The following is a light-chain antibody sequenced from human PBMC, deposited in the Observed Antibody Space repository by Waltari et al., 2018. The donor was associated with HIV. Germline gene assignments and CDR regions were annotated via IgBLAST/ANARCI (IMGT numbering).Light chain of an antibody. CDR3: QQYNNWPRT. CDR1: QSISTK. CDR2: GAS. V-gene: IGKV3-15*01. J-gene: IGKJ1*01. Sequence: DIVMTQSPTPLSVSPGERATLSCRASQSISTKLAWYQQKPGQAPRLLIYGASTRATGIPARFSGSGSGTEFTVTISSLQSEDFAVYYCQQYNNWPRTFGQGTKVEIK.